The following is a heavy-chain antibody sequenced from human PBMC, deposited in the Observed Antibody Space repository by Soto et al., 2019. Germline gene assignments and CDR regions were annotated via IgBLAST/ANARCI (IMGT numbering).Heavy chain of an antibody. D-gene: IGHD6-13*01. CDR2: ISGSGGST. Sequence: GGSLRLSCAASGFTFSSYAMSWVRQAPGKGLEWVSAISGSGGSTYYADSVKGRFTISRDNSKNTLYLQMNSLRAEDTAVYYCAKDCASGYSSSQRGHFDYWGQGTLVTVSS. CDR3: AKDCASGYSSSQRGHFDY. CDR1: GFTFSSYA. V-gene: IGHV3-23*01. J-gene: IGHJ4*02.